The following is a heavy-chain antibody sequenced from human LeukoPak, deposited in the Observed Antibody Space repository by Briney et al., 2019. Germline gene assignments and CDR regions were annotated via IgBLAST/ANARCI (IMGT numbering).Heavy chain of an antibody. D-gene: IGHD3-10*01. Sequence: GESLKISCKGSGYSFTSYWIGWVRQMPGKGLEWMGIIYPGDSDTRYSPSFQGQVTISADKSISTAYLQWSSLKASDTAMYYCARHQWAIITMVRGVSFDYWGQGTLVTVSS. CDR3: ARHQWAIITMVRGVSFDY. CDR2: IYPGDSDT. V-gene: IGHV5-51*01. J-gene: IGHJ4*02. CDR1: GYSFTSYW.